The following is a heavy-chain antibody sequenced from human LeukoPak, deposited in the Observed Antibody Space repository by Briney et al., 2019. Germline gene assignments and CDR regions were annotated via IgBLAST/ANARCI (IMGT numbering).Heavy chain of an antibody. CDR1: GYTFTSYG. J-gene: IGHJ4*02. CDR3: ARAKGIAVAGLNFDY. Sequence: ASVKVSCKASGYTFTSYGISWVRQAPGQGLEWMGWISAYNGNTNYAQKLQGRVTMTTDTSTSTAYMELRSLRSDDTAVYYCARAKGIAVAGLNFDYWGQGTLVTVSS. CDR2: ISAYNGNT. V-gene: IGHV1-18*01. D-gene: IGHD6-19*01.